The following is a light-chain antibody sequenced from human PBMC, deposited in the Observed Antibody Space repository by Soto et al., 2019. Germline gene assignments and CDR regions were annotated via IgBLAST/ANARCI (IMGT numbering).Light chain of an antibody. Sequence: EIVLTQSPGTLSLSPGEEATLSCRASQSVDSNYLAWYQQKPGQTPRLIIYGASGRADGIPHRFSGSGFGTDFTLTISKVDHEDFAVYSCQQYGTPRSVTFGKGTRLYI. CDR3: QQYGTPRSVT. J-gene: IGKJ5*01. CDR1: QSVDSNY. CDR2: GAS. V-gene: IGKV3-20*01.